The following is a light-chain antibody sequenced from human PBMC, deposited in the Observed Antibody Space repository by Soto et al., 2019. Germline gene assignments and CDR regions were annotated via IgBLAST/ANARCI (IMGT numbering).Light chain of an antibody. CDR3: GSWDSSLSGVV. V-gene: IGLV1-51*01. J-gene: IGLJ2*01. Sequence: QSVLTQPPSVSAAPGQKVTISCSGSTSNIGNNYVSWYQQFPGAAPKLLISGNNERPSGIPDRFSGSKSGTSATLGITGLQTGDEADYYCGSWDSSLSGVVFGGGTKPPS. CDR2: GNN. CDR1: TSNIGNNY.